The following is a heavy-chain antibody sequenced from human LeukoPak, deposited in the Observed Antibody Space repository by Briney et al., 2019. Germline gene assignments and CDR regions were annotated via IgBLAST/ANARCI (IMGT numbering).Heavy chain of an antibody. CDR2: IYYSGST. CDR1: GGSISSYY. CDR3: ARADRYCSGGSSYLDY. D-gene: IGHD2-15*01. Sequence: PSETLSLTCTVSGGSISSYYWSWIRQPPGKGLEWIGYIYYSGSTNYNPSLKSRVAISVDTSKNQFSLKLSSVTAADTAVYYCARADRYCSGGSSYLDYWGQGTLVTVSS. J-gene: IGHJ4*02. V-gene: IGHV4-59*01.